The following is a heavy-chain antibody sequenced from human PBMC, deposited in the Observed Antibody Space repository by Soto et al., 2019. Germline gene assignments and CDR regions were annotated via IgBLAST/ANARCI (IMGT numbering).Heavy chain of an antibody. J-gene: IGHJ1*01. CDR3: ATWVGMWYGH. Sequence: ASVKVSCKASGYTFTNYHINWVRQAPGQGFEWMGWIRADNGDVNSAQKFQGRISMTSDISTTKVYMELRSLIFDDAAIYYCATWVGMWYGHWCQGILVTVS. CDR1: GYTFTNYH. V-gene: IGHV1-18*01. CDR2: IRADNGDV. D-gene: IGHD2-15*01.